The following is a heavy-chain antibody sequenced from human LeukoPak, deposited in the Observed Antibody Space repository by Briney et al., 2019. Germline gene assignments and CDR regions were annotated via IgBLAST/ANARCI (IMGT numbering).Heavy chain of an antibody. CDR3: ARAPQRSLDAFDI. J-gene: IGHJ3*02. CDR2: IYTSGST. D-gene: IGHD6-25*01. V-gene: IGHV4-61*02. CDR1: GGSISSGSYY. Sequence: PSQTLSLTCTVSGGSISSGSYYWSWIRQPAGKGLEWIGRIYTSGSTNYNPPLKSRVTISVDTSKNQFSLKLSSVTAAGTAVYYCARAPQRSLDAFDIWGQGTMVTVSS.